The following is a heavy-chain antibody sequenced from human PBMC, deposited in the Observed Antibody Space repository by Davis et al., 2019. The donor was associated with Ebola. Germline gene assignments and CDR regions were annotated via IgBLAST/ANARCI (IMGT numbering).Heavy chain of an antibody. Sequence: MPSETLSLTCAVYGGSFSGYYWSWIRQPPGKGLEWIGEINHSGSTNYNPSLKSRVTISVDTSKNQFSLKLSSVTAADTAVYYCARQDIVVVVAAMGNWFDPWGQGTLVTVSS. J-gene: IGHJ5*02. D-gene: IGHD2-15*01. CDR1: GGSFSGYY. CDR3: ARQDIVVVVAAMGNWFDP. CDR2: INHSGST. V-gene: IGHV4-34*01.